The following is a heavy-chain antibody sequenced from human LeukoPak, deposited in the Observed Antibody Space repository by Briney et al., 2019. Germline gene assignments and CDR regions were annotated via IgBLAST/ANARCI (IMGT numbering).Heavy chain of an antibody. D-gene: IGHD5-18*01. Sequence: VGSLRLSCAASGFTFSSYSMNWVRQAPGKGLEWVSAISSSSSYIYYGASLNGRFTISRDNAKNSLYLQMNSLRAEDTAVYYCATETGYNYGFDHWGQGTLVTVSS. J-gene: IGHJ5*02. CDR1: GFTFSSYS. CDR2: ISSSSSYI. CDR3: ATETGYNYGFDH. V-gene: IGHV3-21*01.